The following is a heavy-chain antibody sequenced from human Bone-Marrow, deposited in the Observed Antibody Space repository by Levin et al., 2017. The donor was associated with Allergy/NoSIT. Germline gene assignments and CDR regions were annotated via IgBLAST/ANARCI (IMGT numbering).Heavy chain of an antibody. CDR1: GFTFSSYE. V-gene: IGHV3-48*03. D-gene: IGHD2-2*01. CDR2: ISSSGTTK. Sequence: RGESLKISGAASGFTFSSYEMNWVRQAPGKGLEWISYISSSGTTKYYADSVKGRFTISSKTSVYLQMNSLRAEDTAIYYCARDKSSNGVTPDWYFDLWGRGTLVTVSS. CDR3: ARDKSSNGVTPDWYFDL. J-gene: IGHJ2*01.